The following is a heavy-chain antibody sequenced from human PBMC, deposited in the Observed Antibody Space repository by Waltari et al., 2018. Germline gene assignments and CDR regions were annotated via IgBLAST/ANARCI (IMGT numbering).Heavy chain of an antibody. D-gene: IGHD6-6*01. CDR3: ARDQYRGSSNTFDY. CDR2: MNPNSGNT. Sequence: QVQLVQSGAEVKKPGASVKVSCKASGYTFTSYDINWVRQATGQGLEWMGWMNPNSGNTGYAQKFQGRVTITTDESTSTAYMELSSLRSEDTAVYYCARDQYRGSSNTFDYWGQGTLVTVSS. V-gene: IGHV1-8*03. J-gene: IGHJ4*02. CDR1: GYTFTSYD.